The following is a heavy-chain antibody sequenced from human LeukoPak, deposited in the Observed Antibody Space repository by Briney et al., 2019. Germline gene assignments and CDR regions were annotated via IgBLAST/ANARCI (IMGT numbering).Heavy chain of an antibody. D-gene: IGHD5/OR15-5a*01. J-gene: IGHJ4*02. Sequence: GGSLRLSCAASGFTFSSYWMSWVRQTPEKGLEFVANINQDGSVRNYVDSVKGRFTISRDNAEKSLHLQMNSLRADDTAVYDCARDPGSSAFDSWGQGTLVTVSS. CDR1: GFTFSSYW. V-gene: IGHV3-7*01. CDR2: INQDGSVR. CDR3: ARDPGSSAFDS.